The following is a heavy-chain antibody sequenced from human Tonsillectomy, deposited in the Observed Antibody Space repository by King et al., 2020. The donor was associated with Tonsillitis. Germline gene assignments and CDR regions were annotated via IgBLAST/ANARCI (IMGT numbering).Heavy chain of an antibody. CDR1: GFIFSSYA. CDR2: ISFDGSNK. Sequence: QVQLVESGGGVVQPGRSLRLSCAASGFIFSSYAMHWVRQSPGKGLEWGAAISFDGSNKYYADSLKGRLTISRDNSKKTLYLQMKSRRAEDTAVFYCARRDGALEYYYYGLDVWGQGTTVTVSS. J-gene: IGHJ6*02. CDR3: ARRDGALEYYYYGLDV. V-gene: IGHV3-30-3*01. D-gene: IGHD4-17*01.